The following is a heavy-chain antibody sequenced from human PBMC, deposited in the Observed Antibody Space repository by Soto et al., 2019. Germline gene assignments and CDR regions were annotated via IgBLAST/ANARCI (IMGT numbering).Heavy chain of an antibody. V-gene: IGHV1-18*01. CDR3: ARAVSHFYHYYYMDV. CDR1: GYTFTTYD. D-gene: IGHD2-8*01. CDR2: ISAFNGNT. J-gene: IGHJ6*03. Sequence: QVQLVQSGAEVKKPGASVKVSCKASGYTFTTYDISWVRQAPGQGLEWMGWISAFNGNTNYAQKLQGRGTMTTDTSTCTAYLELRSLRSDDTAVYYCARAVSHFYHYYYMDVWGKGTTVTVSS.